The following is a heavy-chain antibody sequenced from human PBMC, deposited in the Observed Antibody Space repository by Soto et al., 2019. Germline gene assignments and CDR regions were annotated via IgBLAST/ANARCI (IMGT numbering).Heavy chain of an antibody. V-gene: IGHV4-4*02. Sequence: SETLSLTCAVSGYSISSGYWWSWVRQPPEKGLEWIGEISHTGSATNFNPSLRGRVTISVDKSKNQFSLDLASVTAADTAVYYCARNDYYSADHWGQGALVTVSS. J-gene: IGHJ4*02. CDR1: GYSISSGYW. CDR2: ISHTGSAT. D-gene: IGHD3-10*01. CDR3: ARNDYYSADH.